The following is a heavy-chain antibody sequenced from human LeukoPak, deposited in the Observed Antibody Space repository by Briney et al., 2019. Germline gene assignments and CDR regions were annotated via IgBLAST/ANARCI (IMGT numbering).Heavy chain of an antibody. CDR2: ISGSGGST. J-gene: IGHJ3*02. CDR1: GFTFSSYA. D-gene: IGHD2-15*01. V-gene: IGHV3-23*01. Sequence: SGGSLRLSCAAPGFTFSSYAMSWVRQAPGKGLEWVSAISGSGGSTYYADSVKGRFTISRDNSKNTLYLQMNSLRAEDTAVYYCAKVSGDCSGGSCYLTIWGQGTMVTVSS. CDR3: AKVSGDCSGGSCYLTI.